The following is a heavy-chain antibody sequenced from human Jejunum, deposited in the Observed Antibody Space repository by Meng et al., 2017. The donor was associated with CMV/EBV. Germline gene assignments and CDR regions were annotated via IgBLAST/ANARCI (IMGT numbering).Heavy chain of an antibody. CDR1: GFTFGDYV. CDR3: TRWRQISAFDY. J-gene: IGHJ4*02. CDR2: IRNKDYGGGT. D-gene: IGHD3-3*01. V-gene: IGHV3-49*03. Sequence: SGFTFGDYVMTWIRQAPGEGLEWVSFIRNKDYGGGTEYAASVKGRFTISRDDSKSIAYLQMNSLKSEDTAVYYCTRWRQISAFDYWGQGTLVTV.